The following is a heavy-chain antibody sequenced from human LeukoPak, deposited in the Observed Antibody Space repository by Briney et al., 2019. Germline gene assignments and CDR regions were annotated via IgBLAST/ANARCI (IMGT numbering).Heavy chain of an antibody. CDR3: ARDRGYYYGSGSYNWFDP. V-gene: IGHV1-2*02. D-gene: IGHD3-10*01. CDR1: GYTFTGYY. CDR2: INPNSGGT. J-gene: IGHJ5*02. Sequence: ASVKVSCKASGYTFTGYYMHWVRQAPGQGLEWMGWINPNSGGTNYAQKFQGRVTMTRDTSISTAYMELSRLRSDDTAVYYCARDRGYYYGSGSYNWFDPWGQGTLVTVSS.